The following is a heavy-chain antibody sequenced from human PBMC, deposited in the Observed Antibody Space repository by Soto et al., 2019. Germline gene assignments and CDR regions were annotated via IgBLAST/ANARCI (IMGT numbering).Heavy chain of an antibody. D-gene: IGHD4-17*01. V-gene: IGHV3-23*01. CDR1: GFTFSSYA. Sequence: GGSLRLSCAASGFTFSSYAMSWVRQAPGKGLEWVSAISGSGGSTYYADSVKGRFTISKDNSKNTLYLQMNSLRAEDTAVYYCAKDIRTDCGDYSGFDPWGQGTLVTGSS. CDR3: AKDIRTDCGDYSGFDP. CDR2: ISGSGGST. J-gene: IGHJ5*02.